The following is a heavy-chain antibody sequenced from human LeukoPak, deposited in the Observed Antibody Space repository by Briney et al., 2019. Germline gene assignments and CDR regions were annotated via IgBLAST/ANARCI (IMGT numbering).Heavy chain of an antibody. D-gene: IGHD2-15*01. V-gene: IGHV1-2*02. CDR3: ARDHESIDWYFDL. J-gene: IGHJ2*01. CDR1: GYNFTGYY. CDR2: INPNSGGT. Sequence: GASVKVSCKASGYNFTGYYMHWVRQAPGQGLEWMGWINPNSGGTNYAQTFQGRVTMTSDTSISTAYMDLSRLRSDDTAVYYCARDHESIDWYFDLWGRGALVTVSS.